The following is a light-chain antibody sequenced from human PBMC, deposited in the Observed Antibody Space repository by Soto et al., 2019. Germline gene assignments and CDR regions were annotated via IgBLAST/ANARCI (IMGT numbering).Light chain of an antibody. CDR3: AAWDSTLDGYV. V-gene: IGLV1-44*01. Sequence: QSALTQPPSASGTPGQRVTISCSTSSSNLGDNTVNWYQHVPGTAPKLLIYSYDQRPSGVPDRFSGSRSGTSASLAISGLQSEDEADYYCAAWDSTLDGYVFGTGSMVTVL. CDR2: SYD. J-gene: IGLJ1*01. CDR1: SSNLGDNT.